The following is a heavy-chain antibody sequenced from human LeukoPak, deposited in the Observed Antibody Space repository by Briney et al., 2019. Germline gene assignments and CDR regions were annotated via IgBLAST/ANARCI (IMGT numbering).Heavy chain of an antibody. CDR1: GFTVSSNY. J-gene: IGHJ4*02. Sequence: GGSLRLSCAASGFTVSSNYMSWVRQAPGKGLEWVANIKQDGSEKYYVDSVKGRFTISRDNAKNSLYLQMNSLRADDTAVYYCARALWQQLVNYWGQGTLVTVSS. CDR2: IKQDGSEK. D-gene: IGHD6-13*01. V-gene: IGHV3-7*01. CDR3: ARALWQQLVNY.